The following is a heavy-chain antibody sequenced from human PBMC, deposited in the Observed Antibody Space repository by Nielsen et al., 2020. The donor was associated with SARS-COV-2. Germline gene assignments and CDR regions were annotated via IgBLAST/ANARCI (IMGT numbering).Heavy chain of an antibody. CDR2: ISNDGTKK. J-gene: IGHJ4*02. CDR3: ARNHYGTFETSGFYEY. Sequence: GESLKISCAASGFAFSYFAIHWVRQAPGKGLEWVALISNDGTKKFYSDSVRGRFTISRDEPRNTVYLQANSLRLEDTANYYCARNHYGTFETSGFYEYWGQGTLVSVSS. D-gene: IGHD1-14*01. V-gene: IGHV3-30*14. CDR1: GFAFSYFA.